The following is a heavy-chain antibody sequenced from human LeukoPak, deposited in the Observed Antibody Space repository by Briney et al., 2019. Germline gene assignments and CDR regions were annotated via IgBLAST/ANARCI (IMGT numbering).Heavy chain of an antibody. D-gene: IGHD6-13*01. Sequence: SETLSLTCTVSGGSISSYYWSWIRQPPGKGLEWIGYIYYSGSTNYNPSLKSRVTISVDTSKNQFSLKLSSVTAADTAVYYCARDSSSWSTSYYYGMDVWGQGTTVTVSS. CDR1: GGSISSYY. J-gene: IGHJ6*02. CDR2: IYYSGST. CDR3: ARDSSSWSTSYYYGMDV. V-gene: IGHV4-59*01.